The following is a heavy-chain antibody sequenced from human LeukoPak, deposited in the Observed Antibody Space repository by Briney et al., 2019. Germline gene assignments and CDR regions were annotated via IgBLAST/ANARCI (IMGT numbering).Heavy chain of an antibody. CDR1: GFTFSSYA. J-gene: IGHJ4*02. V-gene: IGHV3-23*01. CDR3: GATPDRISGDY. D-gene: IGHD1-26*01. CDR2: ISGSGGST. Sequence: GGSLRPSCAASGFTFSSYAMSWVRQAPGKGLEWVSAISGSGGSTYCADSVKGRFTISRDNSKNTLYLQMNSLRAEDTAVYYCGATPDRISGDYWGQGTLVTVSS.